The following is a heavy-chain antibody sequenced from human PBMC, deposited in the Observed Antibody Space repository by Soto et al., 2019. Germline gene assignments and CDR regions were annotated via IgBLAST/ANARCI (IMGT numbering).Heavy chain of an antibody. CDR3: ARDLGDIAVAGTFGPGGMDV. D-gene: IGHD6-19*01. CDR2: ISYDGSNK. J-gene: IGHJ6*02. CDR1: GFAFSSYA. V-gene: IGHV3-30-3*01. Sequence: GGSLRLSCAASGFAFSSYAMHWVRQAPGKGLEWVAVISYDGSNKYYADSVKGRFTISRDNSKNTLFLQMNSLRAEDTAVYYCARDLGDIAVAGTFGPGGMDVWGQGTTVTVSS.